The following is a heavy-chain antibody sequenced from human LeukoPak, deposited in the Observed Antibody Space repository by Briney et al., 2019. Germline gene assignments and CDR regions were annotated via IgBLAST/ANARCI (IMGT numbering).Heavy chain of an antibody. Sequence: SETLSLTCTVSGGSISSYYWSWIRQPPGKGLEWIGYIYYSWSTNYNPSLKSRVTISVDTSKNQFSLKLSSVTAADTAVYYCARGIAVAAMGDYWGQGTLVTVSS. CDR3: ARGIAVAAMGDY. CDR2: IYYSWST. V-gene: IGHV4-59*01. D-gene: IGHD6-19*01. CDR1: GGSISSYY. J-gene: IGHJ4*02.